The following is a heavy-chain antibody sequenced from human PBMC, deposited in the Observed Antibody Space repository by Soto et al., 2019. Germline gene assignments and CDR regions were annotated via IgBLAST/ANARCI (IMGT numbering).Heavy chain of an antibody. CDR1: GYIFTKFY. J-gene: IGHJ6*03. CDR3: ARDGGAYNCFYDRYCYYYVVG. Sequence: ASVKVSCKASGYIFTKFYIHWVRQAPGQGLEWMGWINPNSGGTNYAQKFQGWVTMTRDTSISTAYMELSRLRSDDTAVYYCARDGGAYNCFYDRYCYYYVVGWGKGTTVTVSS. CDR2: INPNSGGT. V-gene: IGHV1-2*04. D-gene: IGHD1-20*01.